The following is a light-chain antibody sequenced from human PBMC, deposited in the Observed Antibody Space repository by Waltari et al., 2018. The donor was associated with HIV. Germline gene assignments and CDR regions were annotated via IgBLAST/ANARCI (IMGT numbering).Light chain of an antibody. J-gene: IGLJ3*02. CDR1: SSDAGGYNY. V-gene: IGLV2-14*01. CDR3: SSYTTRSTPDPNWV. Sequence: QSALTQPASVSGSPGQSIPISCTGTSSDAGGYNYVSWYQQHPGKAPKLMIFEVSNRPSGVSNRFSGSKSVNTASLTISGLQAEDEADYYCSSYTTRSTPDPNWVFGGGTKLTVL. CDR2: EVS.